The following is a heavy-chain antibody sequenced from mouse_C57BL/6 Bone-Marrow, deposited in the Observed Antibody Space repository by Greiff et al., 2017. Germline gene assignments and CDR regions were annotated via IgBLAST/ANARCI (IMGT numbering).Heavy chain of an antibody. J-gene: IGHJ3*01. D-gene: IGHD1-3*01. CDR1: GFTFSSYA. V-gene: IGHV5-4*03. Sequence: EVKLMESGGGLVKPGGSLKLSCAASGFTFSSYAMSWVSQTPEKRLEWVATISDGGSYTYYPDNVKGRFTISRDNAKNNLYLQMSHLKSEDTAMYYCARHYGSSFAYWGQGTLVTVSA. CDR3: ARHYGSSFAY. CDR2: ISDGGSYT.